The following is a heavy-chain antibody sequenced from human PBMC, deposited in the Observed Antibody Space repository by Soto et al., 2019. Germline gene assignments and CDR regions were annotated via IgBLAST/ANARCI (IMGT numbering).Heavy chain of an antibody. D-gene: IGHD1-1*01. CDR2: LYRGGSA. J-gene: IGHJ4*03. V-gene: IGHV3-53*01. CDR3: ARALLEDKSNPRLDAFDP. CDR1: GFVVSSNF. Sequence: GGSLRLSCAGSGFVVSSNFMTWVRQAPGKGLEWVAALYRGGSAYYADAVMGRFVISRDNPENTPYLQMNSLRAEDTAVYYCARALLEDKSNPRLDAFDPWGQGTVVTFSS.